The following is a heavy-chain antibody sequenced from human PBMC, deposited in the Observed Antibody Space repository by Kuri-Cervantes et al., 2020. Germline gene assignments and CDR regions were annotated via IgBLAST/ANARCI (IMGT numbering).Heavy chain of an antibody. V-gene: IGHV2-5*01. CDR3: ASYYDSSGYYPDAFDI. D-gene: IGHD3-22*01. Sequence: SGPTLVKPTQTLTLTCTFSGFSLSTSGVGVGWIRQPPGKALEWLALIYWNDDKRCSPSLKSRLAITKDTSKNQVVLTMTNMDPVDTATYYCASYYDSSGYYPDAFDIWGQGTMVTVSS. CDR1: GFSLSTSGVG. CDR2: IYWNDDK. J-gene: IGHJ3*02.